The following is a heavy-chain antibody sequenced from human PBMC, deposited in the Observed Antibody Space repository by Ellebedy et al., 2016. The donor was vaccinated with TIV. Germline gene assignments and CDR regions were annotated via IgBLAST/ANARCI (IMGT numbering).Heavy chain of an antibody. CDR2: IYYSGST. CDR1: GGSISSYY. Sequence: SETLSLXXTVSGGSISSYYWSWIRQPPGKGLEWIGYIYYSGSTNYNPSLKSRVTISVDTSKNQFSLKLRSVTAADTAVYFCARGVWGASGWYYYFDNWGLGTLVTVSS. J-gene: IGHJ4*02. CDR3: ARGVWGASGWYYYFDN. V-gene: IGHV4-59*01. D-gene: IGHD6-19*01.